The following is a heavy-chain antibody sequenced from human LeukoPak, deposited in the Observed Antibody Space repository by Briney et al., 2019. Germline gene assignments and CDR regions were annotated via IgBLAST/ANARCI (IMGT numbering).Heavy chain of an antibody. CDR1: GFTFSSYA. CDR2: ISGSGGST. V-gene: IGHV3-23*01. J-gene: IGHJ5*02. CDR3: ARSPRDGYNEEHGFDP. D-gene: IGHD5-24*01. Sequence: PTGGSLRLSCAASGFTFSSYAMSWVRQAPGKGLEGVSGISGSGGSTYYADSVKGRFSISRDNAKNSLYLQVNSLRAEDTAVYYCARSPRDGYNEEHGFDPWGQGTLVTVSS.